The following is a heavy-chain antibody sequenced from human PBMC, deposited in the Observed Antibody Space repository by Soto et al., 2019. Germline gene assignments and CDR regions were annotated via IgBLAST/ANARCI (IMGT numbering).Heavy chain of an antibody. CDR1: GYTFTGYY. D-gene: IGHD4-17*01. J-gene: IGHJ4*01. CDR2: INPNSGGT. V-gene: IGHV1-2*04. CDR3: ATQRDYGDYGAFDY. Sequence: SVKVSCKASGYTFTGYYMHWVRQAPGQGLEWMGWINPNSGGTKYAQKFQGWVTMTRDTSISTAYMELSRLRSDDTAVYYCATQRDYGDYGAFDYWGHGTLVTVSS.